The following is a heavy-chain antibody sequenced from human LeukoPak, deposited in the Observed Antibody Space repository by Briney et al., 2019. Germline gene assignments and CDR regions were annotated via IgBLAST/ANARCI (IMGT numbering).Heavy chain of an antibody. CDR3: ATLVSTRYYFDY. J-gene: IGHJ4*02. Sequence: PSETLSLTCTVPGNSISSGDYYWSWIRQPAGKGLEWIGRIYTSGSTTYNPSLKSRVTISGDTSENQFSLRLSSVTAADTAVYFCATLVSTRYYFDYWGQGTLVTVSS. CDR2: IYTSGST. V-gene: IGHV4-61*02. CDR1: GNSISSGDYY. D-gene: IGHD5/OR15-5a*01.